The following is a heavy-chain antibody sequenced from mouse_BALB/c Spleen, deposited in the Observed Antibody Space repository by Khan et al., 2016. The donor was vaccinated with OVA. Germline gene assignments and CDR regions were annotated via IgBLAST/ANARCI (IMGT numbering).Heavy chain of an antibody. CDR1: GFTFSNYG. Sequence: EVQLVESGGDLVKPGGSLKLSCAASGFTFSNYGMSWVRQTPDKRLAWVAIISTSGSYTYYPDSVKGRVTISRDTAKNTLYLQMSSLKSVDTAIYYFARSLDDSSYDYYAMDYWGQGTSVTVSS. CDR3: ARSLDDSSYDYYAMDY. V-gene: IGHV5-6*01. CDR2: ISTSGSYT. J-gene: IGHJ4*01. D-gene: IGHD1-1*01.